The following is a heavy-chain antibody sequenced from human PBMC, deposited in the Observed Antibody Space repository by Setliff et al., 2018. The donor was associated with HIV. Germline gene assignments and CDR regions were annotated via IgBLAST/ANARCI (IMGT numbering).Heavy chain of an antibody. J-gene: IGHJ3*01. CDR3: AREDYYDSSGDAFDL. Sequence: PSETLSLTCTVSGDSTSSGSYYWSWIRQPAGKGLEWIGRIYTSGGTNYNPSLESRVTISLDTSKNQFSLKLSSVTAAATAVYYCAREDYYDSSGDAFDLWGPGIMVTVSS. CDR1: GDSTSSGSYY. CDR2: IYTSGGT. V-gene: IGHV4-61*02. D-gene: IGHD3-22*01.